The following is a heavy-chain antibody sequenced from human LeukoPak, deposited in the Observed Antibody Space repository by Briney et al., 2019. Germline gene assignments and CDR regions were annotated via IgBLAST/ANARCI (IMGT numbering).Heavy chain of an antibody. CDR1: GFTFDDYA. CDR2: ISWNSGSI. V-gene: IGHV3-9*01. J-gene: IGHJ4*02. D-gene: IGHD4-17*01. CDR3: AKGNGDPPFDY. Sequence: GGSLRLSCAASGFTFDDYAMHWVRQAPGKGLEWVSGISWNSGSIGYADSVKGRFTISRDSAKNSLYLQMNSLRAEDTALYYCAKGNGDPPFDYWGQGTLVTVSS.